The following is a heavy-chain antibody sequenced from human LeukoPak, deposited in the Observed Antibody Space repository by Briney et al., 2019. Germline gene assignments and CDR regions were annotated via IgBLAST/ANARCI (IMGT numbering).Heavy chain of an antibody. J-gene: IGHJ4*02. CDR1: GGSISSSNW. CDR3: ARSVGCSSTSCYEDY. D-gene: IGHD2-2*01. CDR2: IYHSGST. V-gene: IGHV4-4*02. Sequence: PSGTLSLTCAVSGGSISSSNWWSWVRQPPGKGLEWIGEIYHSGSTNYNPSLKSRVTISVGKSKNQFSLKLSSVTAADTAVYYCARSVGCSSTSCYEDYWGQGTLVTVSS.